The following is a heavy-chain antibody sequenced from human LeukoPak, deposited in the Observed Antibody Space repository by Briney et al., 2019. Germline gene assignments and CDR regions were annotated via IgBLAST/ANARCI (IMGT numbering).Heavy chain of an antibody. J-gene: IGHJ4*02. CDR2: IYYSGST. D-gene: IGHD6-19*01. CDR1: GGSISSSSYY. CDR3: ARQRKQWLQSPEGYYFDY. Sequence: SETLSLTCTVSGGSISSSSYYWGWIRQPPGKGLEWIGSIYYSGSTYYNPSLKSRVTISVDTSKNQFSLKLSSVTAADTAVYYCARQRKQWLQSPEGYYFDYWGKGTLVTVSS. V-gene: IGHV4-39*01.